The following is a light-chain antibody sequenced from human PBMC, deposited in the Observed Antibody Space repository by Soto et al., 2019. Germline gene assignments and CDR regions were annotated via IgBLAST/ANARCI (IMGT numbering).Light chain of an antibody. CDR3: QQYGSSPYT. CDR2: GAS. Sequence: DIVLTQYPGTLSLSPGERATLSCRASQSVSSSSLAGYQQKPGQAPRLLIYGASSRATGIPDRFSGSGSGTDFTLTISRREPEDVAVFYCQQYGSSPYTFGQGTKLEIK. CDR1: QSVSSSS. J-gene: IGKJ2*01. V-gene: IGKV3-20*01.